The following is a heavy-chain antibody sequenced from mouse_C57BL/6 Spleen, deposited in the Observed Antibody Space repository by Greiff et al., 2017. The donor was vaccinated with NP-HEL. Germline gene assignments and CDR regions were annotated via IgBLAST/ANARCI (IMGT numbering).Heavy chain of an antibody. CDR3: ARGSSSWYFDV. V-gene: IGHV1-26*01. CDR2: INPKNGGT. J-gene: IGHJ1*03. CDR1: GYTFTDYY. D-gene: IGHD1-1*01. Sequence: VQLKQSGPELVKPGASVKISCKASGYTFTDYYMNWVKQSHGKSLEWIGDINPKNGGTSYNQKFKGKATFTVDNSSSTAYMALRSLTSEDSAVYYCARGSSSWYFDVWGTGTTVTVSS.